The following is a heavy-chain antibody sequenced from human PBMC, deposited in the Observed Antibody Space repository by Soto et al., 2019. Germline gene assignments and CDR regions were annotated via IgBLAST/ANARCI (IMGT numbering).Heavy chain of an antibody. V-gene: IGHV1-69*19. CDR3: ATSTYYDFWGGYSSYWYFDL. CDR2: IIPIFGTA. CDR1: GGTFSSYA. Sequence: QVQLVQSGAEVKKPGSSVKVSCKASGGTFSSYAISWVRQAPGQGLERMGGIIPIFGTANYAQKFQGRVTLTADESTSTAYRELSSLRSEDTAAYYCATSTYYDFWGGYSSYWYFDLWGRGTLVTVSS. D-gene: IGHD3-3*01. J-gene: IGHJ2*01.